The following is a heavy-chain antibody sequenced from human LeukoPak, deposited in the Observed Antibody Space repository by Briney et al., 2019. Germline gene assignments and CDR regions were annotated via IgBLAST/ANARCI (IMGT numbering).Heavy chain of an antibody. Sequence: GGTLRLSCVVSGFTFNNYGMSWVRQAPGKGLVWVSLINSDGSSTRYADSVKGRFTISRDNAKNTLYLQMNSLRAEDTAVYYCARVIYGSGSYPFDYWGQGTLVTVSS. CDR2: INSDGSST. J-gene: IGHJ4*02. CDR1: GFTFNNYG. V-gene: IGHV3-74*01. D-gene: IGHD3-10*01. CDR3: ARVIYGSGSYPFDY.